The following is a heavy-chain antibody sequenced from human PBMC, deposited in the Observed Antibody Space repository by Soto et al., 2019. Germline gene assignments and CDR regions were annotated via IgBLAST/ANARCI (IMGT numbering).Heavy chain of an antibody. CDR1: GNTFRSFT. CDR2: ISSNSAYI. V-gene: IGHV3-21*01. D-gene: IGHD6-13*01. CDR3: TRDASRDSSARGWFDP. Sequence: PGGSLRLSCAASGNTFRSFTMNWVRQAPGKGLEWVSTISSNSAYIYYTDALRGRFTISRDNAKNSLHLQMNSLRAEDTAVYYCTRDASRDSSARGWFDPWGPGNLVTVSS. J-gene: IGHJ5*02.